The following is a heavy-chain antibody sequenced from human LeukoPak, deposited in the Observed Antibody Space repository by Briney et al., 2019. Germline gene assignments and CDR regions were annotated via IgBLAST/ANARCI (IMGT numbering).Heavy chain of an antibody. CDR3: ASPGGCSGGAFDI. Sequence: ASVPVSCKHSGYTFTSYAMNWVRPAPRPGIEWVGWINTNTGNPTYAQGFTGRFVFSLDTSVSTAYLQISSLKAEDTAVYYCASPGGCSGGAFDIWGQGTMVTVSS. J-gene: IGHJ3*02. CDR1: GYTFTSYA. CDR2: INTNTGNP. D-gene: IGHD6-25*01. V-gene: IGHV7-4-1*02.